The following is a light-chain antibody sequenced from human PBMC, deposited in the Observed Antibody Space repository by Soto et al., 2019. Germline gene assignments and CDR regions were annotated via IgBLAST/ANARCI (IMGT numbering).Light chain of an antibody. CDR3: QQYSNWPPWT. Sequence: IVMTQSPATLSVSPGQRATLSCRASQSVSTNLAWYQQKPGQAPRLLIYGASTRATGIPARFSGSGSGTEFTLTIRRLQSDDFAVYYCQQYSNWPPWTFGQGTRVDFK. CDR2: GAS. V-gene: IGKV3D-15*01. CDR1: QSVSTN. J-gene: IGKJ1*01.